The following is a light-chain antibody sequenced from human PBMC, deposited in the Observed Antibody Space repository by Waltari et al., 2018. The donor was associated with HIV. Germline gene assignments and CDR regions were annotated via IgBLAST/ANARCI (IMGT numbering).Light chain of an antibody. CDR3: QQYSSYPRT. V-gene: IGKV1-5*03. J-gene: IGKJ1*01. CDR1: QSVGTW. CDR2: KAS. Sequence: DIQMTQSPSTLSASVGDTVTITCRASQSVGTWLAWYQQKPGKAPFLLIYKASSLKSGVPSTFSGSGSGTEFTLTISSLQPDDVAAYYCQQYSSYPRTFGQGTKVEVK.